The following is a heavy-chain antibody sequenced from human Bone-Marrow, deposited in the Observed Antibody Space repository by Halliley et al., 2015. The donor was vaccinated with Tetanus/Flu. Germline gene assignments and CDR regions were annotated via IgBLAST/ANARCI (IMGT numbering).Heavy chain of an antibody. Sequence: SLRLSCAASGFTFRTYAMHWVRQAPGKGLEWVAVISYDGSNTYYRDSVKGRFTISRDNSKDTLYMELSSLRAEDTAAYYCAKDGYSYGPAYYFDYWGQGTLVSVSS. J-gene: IGHJ4*02. CDR3: AKDGYSYGPAYYFDY. CDR1: GFTFRTYA. V-gene: IGHV3-30*18. CDR2: ISYDGSNT. D-gene: IGHD1-26*01.